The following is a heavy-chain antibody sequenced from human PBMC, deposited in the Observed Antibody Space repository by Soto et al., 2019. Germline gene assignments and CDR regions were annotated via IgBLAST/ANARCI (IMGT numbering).Heavy chain of an antibody. CDR3: AKNLESGDIYASSSWYESGSTDY. D-gene: IGHD6-13*01. CDR1: GFTFSSYG. J-gene: IGHJ4*02. CDR2: ISYDGSNK. V-gene: IGHV3-30*18. Sequence: QVQLVESGGGVVQPGRSLRLSCAASGFTFSSYGMHWVRQAPGKGLEWVAVISYDGSNKYYADSVKGRFTISRDNSKNKLYLQMNSLRAEDTAVYYCAKNLESGDIYASSSWYESGSTDYWGQGTLVTVSS.